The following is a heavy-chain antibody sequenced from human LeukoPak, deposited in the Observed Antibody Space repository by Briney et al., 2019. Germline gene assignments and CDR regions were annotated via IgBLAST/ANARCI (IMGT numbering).Heavy chain of an antibody. J-gene: IGHJ4*02. V-gene: IGHV3-23*01. CDR3: AGGSSGWYYFDF. D-gene: IGHD6-19*01. Sequence: PGGSLRLSCAASGFTFSSYAMSWVRQAPGKGLKWVSGISGSGDSTYYADSVKGRFTISRDYSKNTLYLQMNSLRAEDTAVYYCAGGSSGWYYFDFWGQGTLVTVSS. CDR1: GFTFSSYA. CDR2: ISGSGDST.